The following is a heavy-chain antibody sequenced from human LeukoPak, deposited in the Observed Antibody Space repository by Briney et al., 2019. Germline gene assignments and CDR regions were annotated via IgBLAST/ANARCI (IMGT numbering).Heavy chain of an antibody. V-gene: IGHV4-59*01. CDR3: ARKDGDG. D-gene: IGHD5-24*01. CDR2: IYYSGTT. Sequence: SETLSLTCNVSGGSISSYYWSWIRQSPGKGLEWIGYIYYSGTTNYNPSLKSRVIISEDKSKNQVSLKLSSVTAADTAMYYCARKDGDGWGQGTLVTVSS. J-gene: IGHJ4*02. CDR1: GGSISSYY.